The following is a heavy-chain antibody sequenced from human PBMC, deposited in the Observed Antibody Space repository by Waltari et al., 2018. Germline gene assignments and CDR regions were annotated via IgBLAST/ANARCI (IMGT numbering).Heavy chain of an antibody. CDR2: INDSGRT. CDR3: ARVFGYYYYYMDV. D-gene: IGHD3-3*01. Sequence: QVQLQQWGAGLLKPSETLSLTCDVSGGSLSGYHWTWIRQPPGKGLEWIGEINDSGRTTYNPSLGSRVTVSIDTANNQFSLGVRSVTAADTAVYYCARVFGYYYYYMDVWGKGTTVTISS. CDR1: GGSLSGYH. J-gene: IGHJ6*03. V-gene: IGHV4-34*02.